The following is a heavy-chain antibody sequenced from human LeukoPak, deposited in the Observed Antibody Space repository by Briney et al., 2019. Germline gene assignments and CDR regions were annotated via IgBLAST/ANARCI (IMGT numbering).Heavy chain of an antibody. D-gene: IGHD6-19*01. J-gene: IGHJ4*02. CDR1: GFTISRNY. CDR2: VYSRGST. CDR3: ARQTGSGFCDY. Sequence: GGSLRLSCAASGFTISRNYLSWVRQAPGKGLVWVSVVYSRGSTYYADSVKGRFTINRDNSENTLYLQMNSLRAEDTAVYYCARQTGSGFCDYWGQGTLVTVSS. V-gene: IGHV3-66*04.